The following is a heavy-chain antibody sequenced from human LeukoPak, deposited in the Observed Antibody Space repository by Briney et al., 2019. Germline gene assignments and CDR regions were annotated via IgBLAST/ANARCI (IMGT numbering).Heavy chain of an antibody. V-gene: IGHV3-30*18. J-gene: IGHJ4*02. CDR2: ISYDGSNK. D-gene: IGHD3-10*01. Sequence: PGGSLRLSCAASGFTFSNYGMHWVRQAPGRGLEWVAVISYDGSNKYYADSVKGRFTISRDNSKNTLYLQMNSLRAEDTAVYYCAKDIGEGPGVPPGSYYNVFWGQGTLVTVSS. CDR1: GFTFSNYG. CDR3: AKDIGEGPGVPPGSYYNVF.